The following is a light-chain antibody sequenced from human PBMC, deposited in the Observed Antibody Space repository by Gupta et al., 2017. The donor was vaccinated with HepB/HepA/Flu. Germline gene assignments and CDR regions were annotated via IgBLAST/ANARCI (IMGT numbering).Light chain of an antibody. CDR1: SSDVGNYNL. CDR2: EVN. CDR3: GSYAGSSIFWV. Sequence: QSDPTQPASVSGSPCPSITISCTGTSSDVGNYNLVSWYQQEPGKAPKVMIYEVNKRPSGVSNRFSCSKFGNAASLTIAGLRAEDAADYYCGSYAGSSIFWVFGGGTKLTVV. J-gene: IGLJ3*02. V-gene: IGLV2-23*02.